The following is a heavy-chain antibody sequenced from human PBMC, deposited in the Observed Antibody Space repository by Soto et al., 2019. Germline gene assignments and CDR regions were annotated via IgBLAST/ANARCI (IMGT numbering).Heavy chain of an antibody. D-gene: IGHD6-13*01. CDR1: GGTFSNYA. Sequence: VQLVQSGAEVRKPGSSVKVSCKASGGTFSNYAIHWVRQAPGQGLEWMGGIVPMFGPAKYAQKFRGRVTITADDSTSTADMELTSLRSEDTAIYYCARPSYSSSWLPNLDFWGQGTLVTVSS. V-gene: IGHV1-69*01. J-gene: IGHJ4*02. CDR2: IVPMFGPA. CDR3: ARPSYSSSWLPNLDF.